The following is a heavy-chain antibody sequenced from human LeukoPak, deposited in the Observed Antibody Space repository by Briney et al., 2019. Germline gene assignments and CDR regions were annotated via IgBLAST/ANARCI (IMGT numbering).Heavy chain of an antibody. J-gene: IGHJ4*02. CDR3: AKDHESDGYPCLDH. CDR2: ISASGP. CDR1: GFTFSNAW. Sequence: GGSLRLSCAASGFTFSNAWMSWVRQAPGKGLEWVSTISASGPYYADAVRGRFTISRDNSRNTLSLQMDSLRAEDTAVYYCAKDHESDGYPCLDHWGLGTLVTVSS. V-gene: IGHV3-23*01. D-gene: IGHD3-22*01.